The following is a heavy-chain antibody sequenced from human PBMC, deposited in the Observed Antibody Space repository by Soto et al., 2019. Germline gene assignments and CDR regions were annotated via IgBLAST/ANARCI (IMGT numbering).Heavy chain of an antibody. V-gene: IGHV4-61*01. CDR2: IYYSGST. CDR3: ARDRIAARPKDYYGMDV. J-gene: IGHJ6*02. CDR1: GGSVSSGSYY. Sequence: PSETLSLTCTVSGGSVSSGSYYWSWIRQPPGKGLEWIGYIYYSGSTNYNPSLKSRVTISVDTSKNQFSLKLSSVTAADTAVYYSARDRIAARPKDYYGMDVWGQGTTVTVSS. D-gene: IGHD6-6*01.